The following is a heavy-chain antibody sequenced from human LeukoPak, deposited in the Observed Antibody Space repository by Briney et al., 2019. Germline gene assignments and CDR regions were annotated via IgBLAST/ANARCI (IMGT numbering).Heavy chain of an antibody. CDR2: INSDGSST. CDR1: GFTFSNYW. J-gene: IGHJ4*02. Sequence: GGSLRLSCAASGFTFSNYWMHWFRQAPGKGLVWVSRINSDGSSTSYADSVKGRFTISRDNAKNTLYLQMNSRRAEDTAVFHCAREAPRTGAYDYWGQGTLVTVSS. V-gene: IGHV3-74*01. D-gene: IGHD3/OR15-3a*01. CDR3: AREAPRTGAYDY.